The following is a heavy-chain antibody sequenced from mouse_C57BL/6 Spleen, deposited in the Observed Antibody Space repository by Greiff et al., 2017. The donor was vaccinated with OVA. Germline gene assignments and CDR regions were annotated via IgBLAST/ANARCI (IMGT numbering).Heavy chain of an antibody. CDR3: ARLGEGDY. Sequence: VQLQQSGPELVKPGASVKISCKASGYTFTDYYMNWVKQSHGKSLEWIGDINPNNGGTSYNQKFKGKATFTVDKSSSTAYMELRSLTSEDSAVYYCARLGEGDYWGQGTTLTVSS. CDR2: INPNNGGT. D-gene: IGHD4-1*01. V-gene: IGHV1-26*01. CDR1: GYTFTDYY. J-gene: IGHJ2*01.